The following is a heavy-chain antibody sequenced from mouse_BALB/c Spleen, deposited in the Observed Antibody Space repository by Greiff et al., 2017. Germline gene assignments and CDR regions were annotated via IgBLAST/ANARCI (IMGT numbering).Heavy chain of an antibody. CDR1: GFTFTDYY. Sequence: EVKLVESGGGLVQPGGSLRLSCATSGFTFTDYYMSWVRQPPGKALEWLGFIRNKANGYTTEYSASVKGRFTISRDNSQSILYLQMNTLRAEDSATYYCARDRGIYYGNYKDMDYWGQGTSVTVSS. J-gene: IGHJ4*01. CDR3: ARDRGIYYGNYKDMDY. V-gene: IGHV7-3*02. D-gene: IGHD2-1*01. CDR2: IRNKANGYTT.